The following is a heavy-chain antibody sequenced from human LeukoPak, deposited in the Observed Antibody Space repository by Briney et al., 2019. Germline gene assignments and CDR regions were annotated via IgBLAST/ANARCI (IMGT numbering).Heavy chain of an antibody. J-gene: IGHJ3*02. CDR1: ESIVSGNY. Sequence: QPGGSLRLSCAASESIVSGNYMTWVRQAPGKGLEWLSVIYTGGGTYYADSVKGRFTISRDTSKTTVYLQMNSLRGDDTAIYYCAHYDFWSGHALDIWGQGTMVTVSS. CDR3: AHYDFWSGHALDI. V-gene: IGHV3-66*01. CDR2: IYTGGGT. D-gene: IGHD3-3*01.